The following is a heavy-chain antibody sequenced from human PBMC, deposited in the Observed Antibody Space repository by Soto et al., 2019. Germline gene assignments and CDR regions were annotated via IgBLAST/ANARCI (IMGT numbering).Heavy chain of an antibody. CDR1: GGTFSSYT. Sequence: QVQLVQSGAEVKKPGSSVKVSCKASGGTFSSYTISWVRQAPGQGLEWMGRIIPILGIANYAQKFQGRVTIHADKSTSTAYMGLSSLRSEDTAVYYCARDLATVTTLSWYFDLWGRGTLVTVSS. D-gene: IGHD4-17*01. J-gene: IGHJ2*01. CDR2: IIPILGIA. V-gene: IGHV1-69*08. CDR3: ARDLATVTTLSWYFDL.